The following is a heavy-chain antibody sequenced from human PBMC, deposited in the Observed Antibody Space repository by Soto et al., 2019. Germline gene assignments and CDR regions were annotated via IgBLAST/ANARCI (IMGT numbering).Heavy chain of an antibody. Sequence: ASVKVSCKASGGTFSSYAISWVRQAPGQGLEWMGGIIPIFGTANYAQKFQGRVTITADKSTSTAYMELSSLRSEDTAVYYCARDIRYFDHSVYYGMDVWGQGTTVTVSS. CDR1: GGTFSSYA. CDR2: IIPIFGTA. J-gene: IGHJ6*02. V-gene: IGHV1-69*06. D-gene: IGHD3-9*01. CDR3: ARDIRYFDHSVYYGMDV.